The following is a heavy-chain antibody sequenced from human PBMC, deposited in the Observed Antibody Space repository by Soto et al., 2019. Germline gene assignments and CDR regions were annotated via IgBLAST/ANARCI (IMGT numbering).Heavy chain of an antibody. CDR1: GDSVSRNSAA. D-gene: IGHD2-2*01. V-gene: IGHV6-1*01. Sequence: QTLPLTCAISGDSVSRNSAAWNWIRQSPSRGLEWLGRTYYRSKWYNDYAVSVKSRITINPDTSKNQFSLQLNSVTPEDTAVYYCARVDCSSTSCYATPYYYGMDVWGQGTTVTVSS. J-gene: IGHJ6*02. CDR3: ARVDCSSTSCYATPYYYGMDV. CDR2: TYYRSKWYN.